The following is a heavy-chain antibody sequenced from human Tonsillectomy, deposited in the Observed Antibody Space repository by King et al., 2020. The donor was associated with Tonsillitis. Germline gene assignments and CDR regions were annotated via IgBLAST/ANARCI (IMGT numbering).Heavy chain of an antibody. Sequence: VQLVESGGGVVQPGRSLRLSCAASGFTLSSYGMHWVRQASGKGLEWVAVLLYDGSNEYYADSVKGRFTISRDNSKNTLYVQMNSLRAEDTAVYYCAKDSSSSQYYLDDWGQGTLVTVSA. J-gene: IGHJ4*02. CDR3: AKDSSSSQYYLDD. V-gene: IGHV3-30*18. CDR1: GFTLSSYG. CDR2: LLYDGSNE. D-gene: IGHD6-6*01.